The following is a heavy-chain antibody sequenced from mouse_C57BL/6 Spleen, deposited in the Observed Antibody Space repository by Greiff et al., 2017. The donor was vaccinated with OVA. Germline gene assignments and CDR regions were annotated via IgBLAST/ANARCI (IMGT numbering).Heavy chain of an antibody. CDR1: GFTFSSYG. CDR3: AKHYDYDDGFYIDY. V-gene: IGHV5-6*01. Sequence: EVKLVESGGDLVKPGGSLKLSCAASGFTFSSYGMSWVRQTPDKRLEWVATISSGGSNTYYPDSVKGRFTISRDNAKNTLYLQMSRLKSEDTAMYYCAKHYDYDDGFYIDYWGQGTTLTVSS. D-gene: IGHD2-4*01. J-gene: IGHJ2*01. CDR2: ISSGGSNT.